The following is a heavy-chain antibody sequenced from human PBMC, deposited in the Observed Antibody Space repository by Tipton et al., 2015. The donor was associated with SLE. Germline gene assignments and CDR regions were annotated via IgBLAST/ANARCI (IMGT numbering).Heavy chain of an antibody. CDR2: IYYSGST. D-gene: IGHD6-6*01. V-gene: IGHV4-61*01. Sequence: GLVKPSETLSLTCTVSGGSVSSGSYYWSWIRQSPGKGLEWIGYIYYSGSTNYNPSLKSRVTISVDTSKNQFSLKLSSVTAAGTAVYYCAREGRREQLALDYWGQGTLVTVSS. CDR1: GGSVSSGSYY. J-gene: IGHJ4*02. CDR3: AREGRREQLALDY.